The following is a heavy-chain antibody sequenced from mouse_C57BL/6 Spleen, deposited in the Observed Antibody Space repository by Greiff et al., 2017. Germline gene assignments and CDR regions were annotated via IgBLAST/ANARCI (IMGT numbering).Heavy chain of an antibody. CDR1: GFTFSDYG. J-gene: IGHJ3*01. CDR3: ARPYYYGSSFFAY. V-gene: IGHV5-17*01. Sequence: EVKLMESGGGLVKPGGSLKLSCAASGFTFSDYGMHWVRQAPEKGLEWVAYISSGSSTIYYADTVKGRFTISRDNAKNTLFLQMTSLRSEETAMYYCARPYYYGSSFFAYWGQGTLVTVSA. D-gene: IGHD1-1*01. CDR2: ISSGSSTI.